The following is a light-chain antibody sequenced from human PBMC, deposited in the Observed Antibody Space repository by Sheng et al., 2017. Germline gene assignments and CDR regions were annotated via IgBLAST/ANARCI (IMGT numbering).Light chain of an antibody. CDR2: DAS. CDR1: QSIGTY. V-gene: IGKV3-20*01. CDR3: QQYGSSMYT. Sequence: ETVLTQSPATLSLSPGDRATFSCRASQSIGTYLAWYQQKPGQAPRLLIYDASNRATGIPDRFTGSGSGTNFTLTINRLEPEDFAVYWCQQYGSSMYTFGQGTKLEIK. J-gene: IGKJ2*01.